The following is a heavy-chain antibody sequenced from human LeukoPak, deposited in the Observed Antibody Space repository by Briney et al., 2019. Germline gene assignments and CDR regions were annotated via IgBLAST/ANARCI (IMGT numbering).Heavy chain of an antibody. V-gene: IGHV1-18*01. D-gene: IGHD3-10*01. CDR1: GYTFTSYG. Sequence: ASVQVSCMASGYTFTSYGISWVRQAAGQGREWMGWISAYNGNTNYAQKLQGRVTMTTDTSTSTAYMELRSLRSDDTAVYYCARDAVLLWFGELSQYYGMDVWGQGTTVTVSS. J-gene: IGHJ6*02. CDR3: ARDAVLLWFGELSQYYGMDV. CDR2: ISAYNGNT.